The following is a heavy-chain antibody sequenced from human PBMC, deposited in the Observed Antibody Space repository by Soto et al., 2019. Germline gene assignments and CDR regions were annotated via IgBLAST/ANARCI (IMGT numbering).Heavy chain of an antibody. CDR3: ARDTKSGSYSLDY. J-gene: IGHJ4*02. Sequence: EVQLVESGGGLVQPGGFLRLSCAASGFTFSSYAMHWVRQAPGKGLEYVSAISSNGGSTYYANSVKGRFTISRDNSKNTLYLQMGSLRAEDMAVYYCARDTKSGSYSLDYWGQGTLVTVSS. V-gene: IGHV3-64*01. D-gene: IGHD1-26*01. CDR1: GFTFSSYA. CDR2: ISSNGGST.